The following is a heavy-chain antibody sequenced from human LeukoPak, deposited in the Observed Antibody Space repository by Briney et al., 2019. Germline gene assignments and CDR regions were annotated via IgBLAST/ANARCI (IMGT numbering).Heavy chain of an antibody. CDR3: ARGPTTVVTDY. J-gene: IGHJ4*02. D-gene: IGHD4-23*01. CDR1: GYTFTSYY. Sequence: GASVKVSCKASGYTFTSYYMHWVRQAPGQGLEWMGIINPSGGSTSYAQKFQGRVTMTRDMSTSTVYMELSSLRSEDTAVCYCARGPTTVVTDYWGQGTLVTVSS. CDR2: INPSGGST. V-gene: IGHV1-46*01.